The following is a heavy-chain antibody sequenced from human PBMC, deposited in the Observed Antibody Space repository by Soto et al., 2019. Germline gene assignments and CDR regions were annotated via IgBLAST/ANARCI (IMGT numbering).Heavy chain of an antibody. D-gene: IGHD1-26*01. V-gene: IGHV4-34*01. CDR1: GGSFSGYY. J-gene: IGHJ4*02. Sequence: SETLSLTCAVYGGSFSGYYWSWIRQPPGKGLEGIGEINHSGSTNYNPSLKSRVTISVHTSSSQFSLELSSVTAADTAVYYCARGLISGSHYSGGWYYFDSWGQGTQVTVSS. CDR3: ARGLISGSHYSGGWYYFDS. CDR2: INHSGST.